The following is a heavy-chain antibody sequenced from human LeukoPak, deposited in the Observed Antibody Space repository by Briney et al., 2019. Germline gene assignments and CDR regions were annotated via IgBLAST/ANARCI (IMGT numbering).Heavy chain of an antibody. CDR1: GYTFTSYY. V-gene: IGHV1-46*01. D-gene: IGHD4-17*01. CDR2: INPSGGST. Sequence: EASVKVSCKAFGYTFTSYYMHWVRQAPGQGLEWMGIINPSGGSTSYAQKFQGRVTMTRDTSTSTVYMELSSLRSEDTAVYYCARDVTSNWYFDLWGRGTLVTVSS. J-gene: IGHJ2*01. CDR3: ARDVTSNWYFDL.